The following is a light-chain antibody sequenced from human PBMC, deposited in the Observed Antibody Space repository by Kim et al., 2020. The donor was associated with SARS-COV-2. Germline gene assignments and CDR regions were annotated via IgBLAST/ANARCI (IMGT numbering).Light chain of an antibody. Sequence: DIQMTQSPSSLSASVGDRVTITCRASQSISSYLNWYQQKPGKVPKLLIYAASSLQSGVPSRFSGSGSGTDFTLTISSLQPEDFATYYCQQSYSTLYTFVQGTKVDIK. CDR2: AAS. CDR3: QQSYSTLYT. CDR1: QSISSY. V-gene: IGKV1-39*01. J-gene: IGKJ1*01.